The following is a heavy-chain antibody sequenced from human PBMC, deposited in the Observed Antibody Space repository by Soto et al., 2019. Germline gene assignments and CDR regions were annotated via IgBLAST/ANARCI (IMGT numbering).Heavy chain of an antibody. D-gene: IGHD3-3*01. Sequence: QVQLVQSGAEVKKPGASVKVSCKASGYTFTSYAMHWVRQAPGQSLEWMGWINAGNGNTKYSQKFQGRVTITRDTSASTAYMELSSLRSEDTAVYYCARPSGDFWSGWDYYYGMDVWGQGTTVTVSS. V-gene: IGHV1-3*01. CDR1: GYTFTSYA. CDR2: INAGNGNT. CDR3: ARPSGDFWSGWDYYYGMDV. J-gene: IGHJ6*02.